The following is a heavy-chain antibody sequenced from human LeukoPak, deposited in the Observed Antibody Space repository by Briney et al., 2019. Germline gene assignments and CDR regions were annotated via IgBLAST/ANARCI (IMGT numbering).Heavy chain of an antibody. CDR2: ISYDGSNK. CDR1: GFTFSSYG. D-gene: IGHD2-15*01. CDR3: AKDPCSGGSCYWIDY. J-gene: IGHJ4*02. Sequence: GGSLRLSCAASGFTFSSYGMHWVRRAPGKGLEWVAVISYDGSNKYYADSVKGRFTISRDNSKNTPYLQMNSLRAEDTAVYYCAKDPCSGGSCYWIDYWGQGTLVTVSS. V-gene: IGHV3-30*18.